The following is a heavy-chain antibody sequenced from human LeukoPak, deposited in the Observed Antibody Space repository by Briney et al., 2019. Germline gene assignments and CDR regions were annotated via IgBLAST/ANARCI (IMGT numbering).Heavy chain of an antibody. D-gene: IGHD5-12*01. CDR3: ARLLVANDYYYMDV. V-gene: IGHV4-30-4*08. J-gene: IGHJ6*03. CDR2: IYYSGST. CDR1: GGSISSGDYY. Sequence: SQTLSLTCTVSGGSISSGDYYWSWIRQPPGKGLEWIGYIYYSGSTYYNPSLKSRVTISVDTSKNQFSLKLSSVTAADTAVYYCARLLVANDYYYMDVWGKGTTVTVSS.